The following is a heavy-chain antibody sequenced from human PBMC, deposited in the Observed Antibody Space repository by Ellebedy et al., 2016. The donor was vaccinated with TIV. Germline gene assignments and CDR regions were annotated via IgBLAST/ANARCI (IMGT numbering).Heavy chain of an antibody. D-gene: IGHD4-17*01. Sequence: GGSLRLSXAASGFTFSSYGMHWVRQAPGKGLEWVAVISYDGSNKYYADSVKGRFTISRDNSKNTLYLQMNSLRAEGTAVYYCARDYDYGDYGRMDVWGQGTTVTVSS. V-gene: IGHV3-30*05. CDR3: ARDYDYGDYGRMDV. J-gene: IGHJ6*02. CDR2: ISYDGSNK. CDR1: GFTFSSYG.